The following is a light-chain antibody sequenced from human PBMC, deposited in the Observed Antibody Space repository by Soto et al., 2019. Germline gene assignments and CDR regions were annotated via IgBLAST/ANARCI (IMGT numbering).Light chain of an antibody. J-gene: IGLJ1*01. V-gene: IGLV1-40*01. CDR1: SSNIGAGYE. CDR3: QSYDSSLSGYV. CDR2: ETN. Sequence: QSVLTQPPSVSEAPGQRVTISCTGSSSNIGAGYEAHWYQQVPGTAPKLLIYETNNLPSGVPDRFSGSKSGTSAYLAITGLQAEDEAEYYCQSYDSSLSGYVFGTGTKVTVL.